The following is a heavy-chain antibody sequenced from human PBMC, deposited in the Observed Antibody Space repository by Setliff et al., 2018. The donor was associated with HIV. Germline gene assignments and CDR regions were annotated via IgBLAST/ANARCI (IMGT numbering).Heavy chain of an antibody. CDR2: VSSIGNT. D-gene: IGHD1-26*01. CDR1: GISINGYY. J-gene: IGHJ4*02. V-gene: IGHV4-4*08. CDR3: ARTRAPYFFDF. Sequence: PSETLSLTCSVSGISINGYYWSWIRQSPRTRLEWIGYVSSIGNTNYNPSLKSRVTISVDTSKNQSSLQLNSVTAADTAVYFCARTRAPYFFDFWGQGAQVTVSS.